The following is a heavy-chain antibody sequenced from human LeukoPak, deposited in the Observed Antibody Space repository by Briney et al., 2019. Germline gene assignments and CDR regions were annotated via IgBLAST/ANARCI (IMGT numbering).Heavy chain of an antibody. CDR2: IRYDGRNK. D-gene: IGHD2-21*02. CDR1: GFTFSSCG. Sequence: GGSLRLSCAASGFTFSSCGMHWVRQAPGKGLEWVAFIRYDGRNKYYADSVKGRFTISRDNSKNTLYLQMNSLRAEDTAVYYCARDGIAYCGGDCYTTDYWGQGTLVTVSS. V-gene: IGHV3-30*02. CDR3: ARDGIAYCGGDCYTTDY. J-gene: IGHJ4*02.